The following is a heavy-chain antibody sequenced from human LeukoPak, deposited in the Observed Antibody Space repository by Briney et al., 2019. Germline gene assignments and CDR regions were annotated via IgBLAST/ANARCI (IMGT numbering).Heavy chain of an antibody. CDR2: INTDGRST. CDR3: ARGAVPAASRRDWDY. D-gene: IGHD2-2*01. J-gene: IGHJ4*02. V-gene: IGHV3-74*01. Sequence: GGSLRLSCAASGFTFSSYWMHWVRQAPGKGLVWVSRINTDGRSTTYADSVKGRFTISRDNAKNTLYLQMKSLRAEDKAVYYCARGAVPAASRRDWDYWGQGTLVTVSS. CDR1: GFTFSSYW.